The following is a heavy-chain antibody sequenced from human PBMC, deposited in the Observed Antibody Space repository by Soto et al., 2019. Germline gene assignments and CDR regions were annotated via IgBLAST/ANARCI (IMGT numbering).Heavy chain of an antibody. CDR1: GFTFSSFG. CDR2: IWYDGSKK. J-gene: IGHJ6*02. D-gene: IGHD3-3*01. V-gene: IGHV3-33*01. CDR3: ARDASCYSPWSGYYPSRDGMDV. Sequence: QVQVVESGGGVVQLGRSLRLSCAASGFTFSSFGMHWVRQAPGKGLEWVSLIWYDGSKKSYGDSVKGRFTISRDNSRNTVNLQLNSLRADDTAVDYCARDASCYSPWSGYYPSRDGMDVWGQGTTVTVSS.